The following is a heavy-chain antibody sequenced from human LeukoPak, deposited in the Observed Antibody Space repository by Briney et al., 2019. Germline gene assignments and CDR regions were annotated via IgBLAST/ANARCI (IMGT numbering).Heavy chain of an antibody. D-gene: IGHD7-27*01. Sequence: GGSLRLSCAASGFTFSSYAMSWVRQVPGKGLEWVSVISGSGVNTYYADSVKGRFTISRDNSKNMLYLQMNSLRAEDTAVYYCVRDKLTGASRPDYWGQGTLLTVSS. J-gene: IGHJ4*02. CDR3: VRDKLTGASRPDY. V-gene: IGHV3-23*01. CDR1: GFTFSSYA. CDR2: ISGSGVNT.